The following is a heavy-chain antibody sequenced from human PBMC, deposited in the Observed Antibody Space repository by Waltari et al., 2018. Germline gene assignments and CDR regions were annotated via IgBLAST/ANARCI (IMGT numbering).Heavy chain of an antibody. Sequence: QVQLVQSGAEVKKPGSSVKVSCKASGGTFSSYAISWVRQATGQGLEWMGGIIPILGIANYAQKFQGRVTITADKSTSTAYMELSSLRSEDTAVYYCARGFGLGELSLYGYFDYWGQGTLVTVSS. CDR2: IIPILGIA. V-gene: IGHV1-69*10. J-gene: IGHJ4*02. D-gene: IGHD3-16*02. CDR3: ARGFGLGELSLYGYFDY. CDR1: GGTFSSYA.